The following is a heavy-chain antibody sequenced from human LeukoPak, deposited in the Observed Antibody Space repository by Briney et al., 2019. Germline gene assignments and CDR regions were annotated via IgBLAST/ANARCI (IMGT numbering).Heavy chain of an antibody. Sequence: TGGSLRLSCAASGFTLNNYPLIWVGQAPGKGLEWVAKMKEDGREIYYVGSVRGRFTISRDNGKNSLFLQMDSLRVEDTAVYYCTRGGARFFDSWGQGTLVTVSS. J-gene: IGHJ4*02. V-gene: IGHV3-7*01. CDR1: GFTLNNYP. CDR2: MKEDGREI. CDR3: TRGGARFFDS. D-gene: IGHD3-16*01.